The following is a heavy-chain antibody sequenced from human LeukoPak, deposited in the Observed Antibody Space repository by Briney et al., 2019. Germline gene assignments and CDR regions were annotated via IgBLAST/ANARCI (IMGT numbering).Heavy chain of an antibody. CDR2: INPSGGST. V-gene: IGHV1-46*02. J-gene: IGHJ4*02. CDR1: GYTFYSYY. Sequence: ASVNVSCKASGYTFYSYYMHWVRQAPGQGLEWMGIINPSGGSTSYAQKFQGRVTMTRDTSTSTVYMELSSLRSEDTAVYYCARDAAVDYYFDYWGQGTLVTVSS. D-gene: IGHD6-25*01. CDR3: ARDAAVDYYFDY.